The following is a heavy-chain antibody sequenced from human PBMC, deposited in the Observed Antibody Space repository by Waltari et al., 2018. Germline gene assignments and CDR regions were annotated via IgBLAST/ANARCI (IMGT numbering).Heavy chain of an antibody. J-gene: IGHJ4*02. V-gene: IGHV4-30-4*08. CDR3: ARINYASGSSNDY. CDR2: IYYSGST. CDR1: GASVNNGDYY. D-gene: IGHD3-10*01. Sequence: QVQLQESGPGLVKPSQTLSLTCTVSGASVNNGDYYWRWIRQPPGKGLEWIGYIYYSGSTYYSPSLKSRVTISLDTSKNLFSLSLSSVTAADTAVYYCARINYASGSSNDYWGQGTLVTVSS.